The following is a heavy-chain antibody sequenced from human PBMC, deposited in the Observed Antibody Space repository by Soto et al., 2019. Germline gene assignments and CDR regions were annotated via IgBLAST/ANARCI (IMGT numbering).Heavy chain of an antibody. CDR2: IKQDGSEK. Sequence: EVQLVESGGGLVQPGGSLRLSCAASGFTYSSFWMSWVRQAPGKGLEWVANIKQDGSEKDYVDSVKGRFTISRDNAKNSLYLQMNSLRVEDTAVYYCARDNSVKVVACHLLDNWGQGTLVTVSS. D-gene: IGHD3-22*01. J-gene: IGHJ4*02. V-gene: IGHV3-7*05. CDR3: ARDNSVKVVACHLLDN. CDR1: GFTYSSFW.